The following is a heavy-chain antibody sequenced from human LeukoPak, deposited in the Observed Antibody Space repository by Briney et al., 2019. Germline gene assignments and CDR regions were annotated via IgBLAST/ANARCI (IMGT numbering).Heavy chain of an antibody. CDR3: ARDYDFWSGYYHFDY. J-gene: IGHJ4*02. V-gene: IGHV1-2*02. CDR1: GYTFTGYY. Sequence: RASVKVSCKASGYTFTGYYMHWVRQAPGQGLEWMGLINPNSGGTNYAQKFQGRVTMTRDTSISTAYMELSRLRSDDTAVYYCARDYDFWSGYYHFDYWGQGTLVTVSS. D-gene: IGHD3-3*01. CDR2: INPNSGGT.